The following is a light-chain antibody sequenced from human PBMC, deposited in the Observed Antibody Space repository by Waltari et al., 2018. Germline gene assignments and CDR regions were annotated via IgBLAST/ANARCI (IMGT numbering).Light chain of an antibody. V-gene: IGKV4-1*01. CDR3: QQHYPTASLT. Sequence: DIVMTQSPEYLAVSLGERATVNCKSSQSVLYSSNNKNYLAWYQLKPGQPPKLLIYWAATRESGVPGRFSGRGSGTDFTLTISSLQAEDVVVYYCQQHYPTASLTFGGGTKVAI. CDR2: WAA. CDR1: QSVLYSSNNKNY. J-gene: IGKJ4*01.